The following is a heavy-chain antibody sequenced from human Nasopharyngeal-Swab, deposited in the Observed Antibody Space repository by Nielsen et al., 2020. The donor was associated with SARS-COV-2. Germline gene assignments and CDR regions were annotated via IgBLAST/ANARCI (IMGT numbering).Heavy chain of an antibody. CDR3: ARGAYLASAYLGSGE. CDR1: GGSVSTPNLY. Sequence: SETLSPTCTVSGGSVSTPNLYWSWVRQPPGKGLEWIGSIRYSGSLNYNPSLQSRVTISSGLSKNQFSLNLSSVTAADTAVYFCARGAYLASAYLGSGEWGRGTLVTVSS. D-gene: IGHD3-10*01. V-gene: IGHV4-61*01. J-gene: IGHJ4*02. CDR2: IRYSGSL.